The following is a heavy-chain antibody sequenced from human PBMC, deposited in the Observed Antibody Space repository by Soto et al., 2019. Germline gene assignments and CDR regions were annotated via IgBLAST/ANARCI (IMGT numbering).Heavy chain of an antibody. CDR1: GYTFTSYA. V-gene: IGHV1-3*01. D-gene: IGHD3-9*01. CDR2: INAGNGNT. Sequence: GASVKVSCKASGYTFTSYAMHWVRQAPGQRLEWMGWINAGNGNTKYSQKFQGRVTITRDTSASTAYMELSSLRSEDTAVYYCARDQDILTGYDIRGAFHIWGPGTMVTVS. CDR3: ARDQDILTGYDIRGAFHI. J-gene: IGHJ3*02.